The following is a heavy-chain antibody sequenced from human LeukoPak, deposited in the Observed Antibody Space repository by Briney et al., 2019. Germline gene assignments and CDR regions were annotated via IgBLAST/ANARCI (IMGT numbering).Heavy chain of an antibody. V-gene: IGHV3-74*01. CDR2: INSDGSSA. Sequence: GGSLRLSCAASGFTFTSYWIHWVRQAPGKGLVWVSRINSDGSSASYADSVKGRFTISRDNAKNTLYLQMNSLRAEDTAVYYCAVGAAGLDYWGQGTQVPVSS. D-gene: IGHD6-13*01. CDR1: GFTFTSYW. J-gene: IGHJ4*02. CDR3: AVGAAGLDY.